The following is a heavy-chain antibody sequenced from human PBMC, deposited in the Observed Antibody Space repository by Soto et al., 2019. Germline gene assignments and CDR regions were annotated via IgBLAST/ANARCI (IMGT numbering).Heavy chain of an antibody. CDR3: ARLATIDNWFDP. J-gene: IGHJ5*02. CDR2: IYYSGST. Sequence: PSETLSLTCDVSGGSMSNDYWSWIRQPPGKGLEWIGYIYYSGSTYYNPSLKSRVTISVDTSKNQFSLKLSSVTAADTAVYYCARLATIDNWFDPWGQGTLATVSS. D-gene: IGHD5-12*01. CDR1: GGSMSNDY. V-gene: IGHV4-30-4*01.